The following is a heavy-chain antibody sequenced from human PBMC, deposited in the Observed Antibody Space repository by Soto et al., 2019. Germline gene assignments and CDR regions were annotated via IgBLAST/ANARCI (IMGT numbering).Heavy chain of an antibody. Sequence: GGSLRLSCAASGFTFSSYAMSWVRQAPGKGLEWVSAISGSGGSTYYADSVKGRFTISRDNSKNTLYLQMNSLRAEDTAVYYCAKDRHDDSSGYYYYFRYWGQGTLVTVSS. J-gene: IGHJ4*02. CDR2: ISGSGGST. V-gene: IGHV3-23*01. D-gene: IGHD3-22*01. CDR3: AKDRHDDSSGYYYYFRY. CDR1: GFTFSSYA.